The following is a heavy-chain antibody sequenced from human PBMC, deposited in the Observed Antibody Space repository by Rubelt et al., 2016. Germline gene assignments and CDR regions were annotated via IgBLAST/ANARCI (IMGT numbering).Heavy chain of an antibody. CDR1: SYA. CDR2: ISYDGSNK. CDR3: AILAARRSFDY. D-gene: IGHD6-6*01. Sequence: SYAMHWVRQAPGKGLEWVAVISYDGSNKYYADSVKGRFTISRDNSKNTLYLQMNSLRAEDTAVYYCAILAARRSFDYWGQGTLVTVSS. V-gene: IGHV3-30*04. J-gene: IGHJ4*02.